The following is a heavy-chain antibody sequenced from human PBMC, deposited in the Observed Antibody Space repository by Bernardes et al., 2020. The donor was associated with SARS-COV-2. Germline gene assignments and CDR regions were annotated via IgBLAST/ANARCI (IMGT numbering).Heavy chain of an antibody. J-gene: IGHJ4*02. CDR3: ARDGGVIGGVPAARRGVDS. Sequence: SETLSLTCSVSGDSISSSNYYWGWIRQSPGKGLEWIGSIHNSGTSSYNPSLKSRITISLDTSKNQFSLRLTSVTAADTAVYYCARDGGVIGGVPAARRGVDSWGQGTLVTVSS. D-gene: IGHD2-2*01. V-gene: IGHV4-39*07. CDR1: GDSISSSNYY. CDR2: IHNSGTS.